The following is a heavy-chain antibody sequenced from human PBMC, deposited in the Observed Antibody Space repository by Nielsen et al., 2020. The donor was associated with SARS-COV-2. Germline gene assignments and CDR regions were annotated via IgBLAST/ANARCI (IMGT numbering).Heavy chain of an antibody. CDR2: IYHRGST. V-gene: IGHV4-4*02. Sequence: SETLSLTCAVSGGSISSNNWWSWVRQPPGKGLKWIGEIYHRGSTNYSPSLKTRVTISVDKSKNQFSLELRSVTAADTAVYYCAREGQWLEPTGVDYWGQGTLVTVSS. CDR1: GGSISSNNW. J-gene: IGHJ4*02. D-gene: IGHD6-19*01. CDR3: AREGQWLEPTGVDY.